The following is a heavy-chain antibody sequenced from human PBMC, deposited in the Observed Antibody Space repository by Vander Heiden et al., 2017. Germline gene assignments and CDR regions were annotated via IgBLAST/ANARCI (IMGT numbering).Heavy chain of an antibody. CDR3: ARHEYSSSSPPLDAFDI. CDR2: IYPGDSDT. Sequence: EVQLVQSGAAVKKPGESLKISCKGSGYSFTSYWIGWVRQMPGKGLEWMGIIYPGDSDTRYSPSFQGQVTISADKSISTAYLQWSSLKASDTAMYYCARHEYSSSSPPLDAFDIWGQGTMVTVSS. V-gene: IGHV5-51*01. J-gene: IGHJ3*02. CDR1: GYSFTSYW. D-gene: IGHD6-6*01.